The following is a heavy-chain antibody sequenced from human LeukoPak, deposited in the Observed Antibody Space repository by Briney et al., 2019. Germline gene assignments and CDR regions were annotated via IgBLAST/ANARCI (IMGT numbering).Heavy chain of an antibody. CDR1: GFTFSSYA. D-gene: IGHD3-9*01. J-gene: IGHJ1*01. Sequence: PGGSLRLSCAASGFTFSSYAMSWVRQAPGKGLEWVSAISGSGGSTYYADSVKGRFTISRANSKNTPYLQMNSLRAEDTAVYYCARHGLTPEYFQHWGQGTLVTVSS. CDR2: ISGSGGST. V-gene: IGHV3-23*01. CDR3: ARHGLTPEYFQH.